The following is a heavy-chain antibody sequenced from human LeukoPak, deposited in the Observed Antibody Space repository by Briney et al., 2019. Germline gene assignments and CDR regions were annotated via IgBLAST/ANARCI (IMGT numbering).Heavy chain of an antibody. CDR3: ARGQYSSSSYYFDY. Sequence: GGSLRLSCAASGFTFSSYEMNWVRQAPGKGLEWVSFISSSSSYIYYADSVKGRFTISRDNAKNSLYLQMNSLRAEDTAVYYCARGQYSSSSYYFDYWGQGTLVTVPS. V-gene: IGHV3-21*05. CDR2: ISSSSSYI. J-gene: IGHJ4*02. CDR1: GFTFSSYE. D-gene: IGHD6-13*01.